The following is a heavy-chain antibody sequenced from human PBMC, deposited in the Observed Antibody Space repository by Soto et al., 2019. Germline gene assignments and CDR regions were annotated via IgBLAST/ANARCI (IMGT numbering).Heavy chain of an antibody. CDR3: ARRARPMGCSGGSGYDPSVDY. Sequence: QLQLQESGPGLVKPSETLSLTCTVSGGSISSSSYYWGWIRQPPGKGLEWIGSIYYSGSTDYNPSLKSRVTISVDTSKNQFSLKLSSVTAADTAVSYCARRARPMGCSGGSGYDPSVDYWGQGTLVTVSS. CDR2: IYYSGST. D-gene: IGHD2-15*01. J-gene: IGHJ4*02. CDR1: GGSISSSSYY. V-gene: IGHV4-39*01.